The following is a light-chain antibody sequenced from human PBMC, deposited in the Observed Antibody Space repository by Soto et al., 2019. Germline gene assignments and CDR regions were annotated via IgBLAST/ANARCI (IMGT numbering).Light chain of an antibody. CDR2: AAS. Sequence: DIQMTQSPSTLSASVGDTVTITCRASESIDNWLAWYQQKPGKAPKLLIFAASTLVRGVPSRFSGSGSGTDFTLTISCLQSEDFATYYCQQYYSYPRTFGQGTKVDNK. J-gene: IGKJ1*01. V-gene: IGKV1-5*01. CDR1: ESIDNW. CDR3: QQYYSYPRT.